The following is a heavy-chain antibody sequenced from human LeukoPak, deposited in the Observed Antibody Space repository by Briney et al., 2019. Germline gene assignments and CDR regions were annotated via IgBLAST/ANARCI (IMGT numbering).Heavy chain of an antibody. J-gene: IGHJ5*02. CDR1: GYTFTSYY. V-gene: IGHV1-46*01. D-gene: IGHD2-2*03. CDR3: ARSLRMDIWFDP. Sequence: ASVKVSCKASGYTFTSYYMHWVRQAPGQGLEWMGIIKPSGGSTSYAQKFQGRVTMTSDTSTSTGYMDLSSLRSEHTAVYCCARSLRMDIWFDPWGQGTLVTVSS. CDR2: IKPSGGST.